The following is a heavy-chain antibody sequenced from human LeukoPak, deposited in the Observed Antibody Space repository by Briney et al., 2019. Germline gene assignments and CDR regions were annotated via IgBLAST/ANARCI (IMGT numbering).Heavy chain of an antibody. Sequence: KPSETLSLTCTLSGRSISSYYWRWIRQPPGKGRAWVGYIYYSGSTNYHPSLKNRSTLSVDTYQKQHTLQRASGAARGRSIYYSGSTNYTPSLKSRVTKSVDTPKNQFSLKLSSVPAADTAMYYCAGDGITLTGADTGWLAPWGQGTLVTVSS. CDR3: GSTNYTPSLKSRVTKSVDTPKNQFSLKLSSVPAADTAMYYCAGDGITLTGADTGWLAP. J-gene: IGHJ5*02. CDR2: IYYSGST. D-gene: IGHD3-10*01. CDR1: GRSISSYY. V-gene: IGHV4-59*01.